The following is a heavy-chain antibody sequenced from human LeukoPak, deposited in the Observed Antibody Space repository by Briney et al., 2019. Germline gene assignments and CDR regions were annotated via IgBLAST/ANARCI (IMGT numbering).Heavy chain of an antibody. CDR1: GFTFSSYS. CDR2: ISSSSSYI. D-gene: IGHD6-19*01. Sequence: GGSLRLSCAASGFTFSSYSMNWVRQAPGKGLEWVSSISSSSSYIYYADSVKGRFTISRDNAKNSLYLQMNSLRAEDTAVYYCANFPTGYSSGWAPLGAFDIWGQGTMVTVSS. V-gene: IGHV3-21*01. CDR3: ANFPTGYSSGWAPLGAFDI. J-gene: IGHJ3*02.